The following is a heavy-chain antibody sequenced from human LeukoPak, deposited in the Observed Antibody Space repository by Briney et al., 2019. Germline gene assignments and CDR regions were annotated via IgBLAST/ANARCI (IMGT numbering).Heavy chain of an antibody. Sequence: SETLSLTCTVSGGSITSYYWSWIRQPPGKGLEWIGYIYSSGSTYYNPSLKGRLTISVDTSKNQFSLTLSSVTAADTAVYYCARHSGTYYDFDYWGQGTLVTVSP. D-gene: IGHD1-26*01. V-gene: IGHV4-59*01. CDR1: GGSITSYY. CDR3: ARHSGTYYDFDY. CDR2: IYSSGST. J-gene: IGHJ4*02.